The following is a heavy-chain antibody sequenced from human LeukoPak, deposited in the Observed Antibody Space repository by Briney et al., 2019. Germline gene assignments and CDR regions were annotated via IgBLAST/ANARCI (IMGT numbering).Heavy chain of an antibody. CDR3: ATDGGDYVWGSYRSQYYFDY. Sequence: ASVKVSCKVSGYTLTELSMHWVRQAPGKGLEWMGGFDPEDGETIYAQKFQGRVTMTEDTSTDTAYMELSSLRSEDTAVYYCATDGGDYVWGSYRSQYYFDYWGQGTLVTVSS. CDR1: GYTLTELS. CDR2: FDPEDGET. J-gene: IGHJ4*02. D-gene: IGHD3-16*02. V-gene: IGHV1-24*01.